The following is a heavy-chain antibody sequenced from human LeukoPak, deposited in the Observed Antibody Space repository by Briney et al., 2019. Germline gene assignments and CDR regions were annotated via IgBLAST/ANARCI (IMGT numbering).Heavy chain of an antibody. CDR2: INPSGGST. Sequence: VASVKVSCKASGYTFTSYYMHWVRQAPGQGLEWMGIINPSGGSTSYAQKFQGRVTMTRDTSTSTVYMELSSLRSDDTAVYYCARHVGATRDLDPWGQGTLVTVSS. CDR1: GYTFTSYY. CDR3: ARHVGATRDLDP. D-gene: IGHD1-26*01. V-gene: IGHV1-46*01. J-gene: IGHJ5*02.